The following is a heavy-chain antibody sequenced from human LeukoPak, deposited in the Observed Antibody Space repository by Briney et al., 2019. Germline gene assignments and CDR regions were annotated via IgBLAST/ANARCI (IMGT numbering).Heavy chain of an antibody. CDR3: GRGVQSFDP. V-gene: IGHV1-2*02. Sequence: ASVKVSCKASGYNFRAYYIHWVRPAPGQGLEWLGYIRPMTGDTNYAQKFQDRVTFSMDTSTATAYMELRSLRSDDTAFYYCGRGVQSFDPWGQGTLVTVSS. J-gene: IGHJ5*02. CDR2: IRPMTGDT. CDR1: GYNFRAYY.